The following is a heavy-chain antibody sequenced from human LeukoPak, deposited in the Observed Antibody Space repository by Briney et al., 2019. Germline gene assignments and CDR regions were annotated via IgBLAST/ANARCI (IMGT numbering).Heavy chain of an antibody. Sequence: SETLSLTCAVYGGSFSGYYWSWIRQPPGKGLEWIGEINHSGSTNYNPSLKSRVTISVGTSKNQFSLKLSSVTAADTAVYYCARQIASAGTAGFDFWGQGALVTVSS. V-gene: IGHV4-34*01. J-gene: IGHJ4*02. CDR2: INHSGST. CDR1: GGSFSGYY. D-gene: IGHD6-13*01. CDR3: ARQIASAGTAGFDF.